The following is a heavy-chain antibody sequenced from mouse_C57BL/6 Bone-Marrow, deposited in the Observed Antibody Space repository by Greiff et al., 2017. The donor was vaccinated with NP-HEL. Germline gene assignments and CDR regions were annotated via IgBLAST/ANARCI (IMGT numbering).Heavy chain of an antibody. CDR3: ARGGKGNYVKGWCYAMDY. CDR2: IFPGSGST. CDR1: GYTFTDYY. Sequence: VQLQQSGPELVKPGASVKISCKASGYTFTDYYINWVKQRPGQGLEWIGWIFPGSGSTYYNEKFKGKATLTVDKSSSTASMLLSSLTSEDSAVYFCARGGKGNYVKGWCYAMDYWGQGTSVTVSS. D-gene: IGHD2-1*01. J-gene: IGHJ4*01. V-gene: IGHV1-75*01.